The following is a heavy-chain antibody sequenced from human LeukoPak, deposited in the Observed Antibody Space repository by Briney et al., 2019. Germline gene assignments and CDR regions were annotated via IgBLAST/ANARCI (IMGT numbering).Heavy chain of an antibody. J-gene: IGHJ4*02. D-gene: IGHD1-26*01. V-gene: IGHV3-11*01. CDR2: ISSSGSTI. CDR1: GFTFSDYY. Sequence: GGSLRLSCAASGFTFSDYYMSWIRQAPGKGLGWVSYISSSGSTIYYADSVKGRFTISRDNAKNSLYLQMNSLRAEDTAVYYCASNRYSGSYYTFDSCDYWGQGTLVTVSS. CDR3: ASNRYSGSYYTFDSCDY.